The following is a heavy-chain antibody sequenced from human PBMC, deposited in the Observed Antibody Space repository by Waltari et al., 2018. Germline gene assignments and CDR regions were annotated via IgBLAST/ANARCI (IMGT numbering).Heavy chain of an antibody. CDR3: ARGADW. V-gene: IGHV3-74*01. Sequence: EVQLVESGGGLVQPGGSLRLSCAASGFTLSGTWLHWVRQVPGKGLGWVSRSSGDGSTINYADSVKGRFTISRDTAKNTLYLQMNSLRAEDTAVYYCARGADWRGQGILVTVSS. J-gene: IGHJ4*02. CDR2: SSGDGSTI. D-gene: IGHD2-21*01. CDR1: GFTLSGTW.